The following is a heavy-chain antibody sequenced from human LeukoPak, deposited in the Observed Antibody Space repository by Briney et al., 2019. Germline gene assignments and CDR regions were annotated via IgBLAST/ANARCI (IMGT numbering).Heavy chain of an antibody. CDR3: ARTDYSNYANY. CDR2: INWDGGST. V-gene: IGHV3-20*04. J-gene: IGHJ4*02. Sequence: AGGSLRLSCAASGFTFSSYGMSWVRQAPGKGLEWVSGINWDGGSTGYADSVKGRFTISRDNAKNSLYLQMNSLRAEDTAFYYCARTDYSNYANYWGQGTLVTVSS. D-gene: IGHD4-11*01. CDR1: GFTFSSYG.